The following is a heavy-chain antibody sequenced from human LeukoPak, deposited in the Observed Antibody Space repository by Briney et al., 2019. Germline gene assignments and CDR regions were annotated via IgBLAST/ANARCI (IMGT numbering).Heavy chain of an antibody. CDR3: ARVLLVKDSSKAFDI. J-gene: IGHJ3*02. CDR2: IYTSGST. V-gene: IGHV4-4*07. CDR1: GGSISSYY. D-gene: IGHD3-22*01. Sequence: SETLSLTCTASGGSISSYYWSWIRQPAGKGLEWIGRIYTSGSTNYNPSLKSRVTMSVDTSKNQFSLKLSSVTAADTAVYYCARVLLVKDSSKAFDIWGQGTMVTVSS.